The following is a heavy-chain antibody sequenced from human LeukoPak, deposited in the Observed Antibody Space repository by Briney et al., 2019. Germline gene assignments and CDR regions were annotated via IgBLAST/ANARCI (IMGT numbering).Heavy chain of an antibody. D-gene: IGHD3-10*01. CDR1: GFTLSSCA. CDR3: AKDFSLGSHNWFDP. CDR2: ISGSGGNT. V-gene: IGHV3-23*01. Sequence: GGSLRLSCAAWGFTLSSCAMRGVRQAPGKGGEGGSAISGSGGNTYYADSVKGRFTISRDNSKNTLYLQMNSLRAEDTALYYCAKDFSLGSHNWFDPWGQGTLVTVSS. J-gene: IGHJ5*02.